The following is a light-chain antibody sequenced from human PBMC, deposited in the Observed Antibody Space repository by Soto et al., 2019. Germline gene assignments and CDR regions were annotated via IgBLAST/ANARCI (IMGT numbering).Light chain of an antibody. Sequence: EIVITQSPATLSVSPGERATLSCRASQSVSSNLAWYQQKPGQAPRLLIYGASTRATGIPDRFSGSGSGTQFTLTISSLQPDDFATYYCQQYSSYYTFGQGTKVDIK. V-gene: IGKV3D-15*01. CDR3: QQYSSYYT. J-gene: IGKJ2*01. CDR2: GAS. CDR1: QSVSSN.